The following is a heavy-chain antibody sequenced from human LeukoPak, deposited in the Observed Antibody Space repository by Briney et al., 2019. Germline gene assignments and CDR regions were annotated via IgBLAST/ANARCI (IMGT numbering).Heavy chain of an antibody. V-gene: IGHV3-23*01. CDR1: GFTCSSYA. CDR2: ISGSGGST. D-gene: IGHD3-9*01. Sequence: PGGSLRLSCAAFGFTCSSYAMSWVRQAPGKGLEWVSAISGSGGSTYYADSVKGRFTISRDNSKNTLYLQMNSLRAEDTAVYYCADLLRYFSDDDYWGQGTLVTVSS. J-gene: IGHJ4*02. CDR3: ADLLRYFSDDDY.